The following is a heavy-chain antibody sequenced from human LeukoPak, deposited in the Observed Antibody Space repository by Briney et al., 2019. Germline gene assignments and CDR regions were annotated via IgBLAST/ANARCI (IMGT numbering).Heavy chain of an antibody. CDR2: IYPGDSDT. J-gene: IGHJ4*02. V-gene: IGHV5-51*01. Sequence: GESLKISCTGSGYNFNTYWIGWVRQMPGKGLEWMGIIYPGDSDTRYSPSFQGQVTISADKSISTAYLQWSSLKASDTAMYYCARRSSGELDYWGQGTLVTVSS. CDR3: ARRSSGELDY. CDR1: GYNFNTYW. D-gene: IGHD3-22*01.